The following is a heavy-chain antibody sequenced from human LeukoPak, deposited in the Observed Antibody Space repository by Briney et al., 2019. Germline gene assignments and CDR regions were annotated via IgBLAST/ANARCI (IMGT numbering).Heavy chain of an antibody. Sequence: GGSLRLSCAASGFNVSSNYMSWVRQAPGKGLEWVSVIYSGGSTYYADSVKGRFTISRDNSKNTLYLQMNSLRAEDTAVYYCARDSSGYYLAFDIWGQGTMVTVSS. CDR2: IYSGGST. CDR3: ARDSSGYYLAFDI. V-gene: IGHV3-53*01. CDR1: GFNVSSNY. J-gene: IGHJ3*02. D-gene: IGHD3-22*01.